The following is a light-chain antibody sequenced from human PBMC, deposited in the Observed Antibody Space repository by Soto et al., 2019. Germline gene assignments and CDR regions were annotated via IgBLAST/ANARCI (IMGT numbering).Light chain of an antibody. J-gene: IGKJ4*01. CDR1: QGISTY. CDR3: QQINAYPLT. V-gene: IGKV1-9*01. CDR2: AAS. Sequence: DIQLTQSPSLLSASVGDRVTITCRASQGISTYLAWYQQTLGKAPKLLISAASTLQRGVPSRFSGSGSRTQFTLTISSLQPEDFATYYCQQINAYPLTFGGGTRVEIK.